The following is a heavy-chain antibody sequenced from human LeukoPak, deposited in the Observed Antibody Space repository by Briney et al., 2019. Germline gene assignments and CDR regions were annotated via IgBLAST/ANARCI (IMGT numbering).Heavy chain of an antibody. CDR2: IYYSGST. Sequence: SETLSLTCTVSGGSISSYYWSWIRQPPGKGLEWIGYIYYSGSTNYNPSLRSRVTISVDTSKNQFSLKLSSVTAADTAVYYCARAIRDRVDYYYYYYMDVWGKGTTVTVSS. CDR1: GGSISSYY. J-gene: IGHJ6*03. V-gene: IGHV4-59*01. CDR3: ARAIRDRVDYYYYYYMDV. D-gene: IGHD3-10*01.